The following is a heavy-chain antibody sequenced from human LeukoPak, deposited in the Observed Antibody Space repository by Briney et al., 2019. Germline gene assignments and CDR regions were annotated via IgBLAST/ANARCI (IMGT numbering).Heavy chain of an antibody. Sequence: PGGSLRLSCAASGFTFSSFWMGWVRQAPGKGLEWVASIKYDESEIHYVDSVKGRFTISRDNAKNSLYLQMNSLRAEDTALYYCAKVGSSWYFGSWFDPWGQGTLVTVSS. D-gene: IGHD6-13*01. CDR1: GFTFSSFW. CDR2: IKYDESEI. J-gene: IGHJ5*02. CDR3: AKVGSSWYFGSWFDP. V-gene: IGHV3-7*03.